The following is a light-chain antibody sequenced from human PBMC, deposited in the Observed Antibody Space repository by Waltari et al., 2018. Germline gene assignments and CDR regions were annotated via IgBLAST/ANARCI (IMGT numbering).Light chain of an antibody. V-gene: IGKV1-33*01. CDR2: DAS. CDR1: QDINNY. Sequence: DIQMTQSTSSLSASVGDRVTITCQARQDINNYLNWYQQKPGKAPKLLIYDASNWETGVTSRFSGSGSGTYFTFTISSLQPEDIATFYCQQYEDLPFTFGGGTKVDIK. J-gene: IGKJ4*01. CDR3: QQYEDLPFT.